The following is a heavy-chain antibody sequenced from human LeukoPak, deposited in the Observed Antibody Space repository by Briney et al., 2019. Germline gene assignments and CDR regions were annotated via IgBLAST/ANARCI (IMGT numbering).Heavy chain of an antibody. Sequence: GASVKVSCKASGYTFTDYYMQWVRQAPGQGLEWMGWINPKSGGRSYAQRFQGRVTMTRDTSISTAYMELSRLRSDDTAVYYCATGERLVPAAMWFDYWGQGTLVTVSS. V-gene: IGHV1-2*02. D-gene: IGHD2-2*01. CDR3: ATGERLVPAAMWFDY. CDR2: INPKSGGR. CDR1: GYTFTDYY. J-gene: IGHJ4*02.